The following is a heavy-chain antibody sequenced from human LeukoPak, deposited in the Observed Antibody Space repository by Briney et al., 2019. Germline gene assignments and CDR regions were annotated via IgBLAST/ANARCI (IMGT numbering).Heavy chain of an antibody. CDR3: ARHVSHLNLLAYYYMDV. Sequence: PSETLSLTCTVSGGSISSSSYYWGWIRQPPGKGLEWIGTIYYSGSTYYNPSLKSRVTISVDTSKNQFFLKLSSVTAADTAIYYCARHVSHLNLLAYYYMDVWGKGTTVTVSS. CDR2: IYYSGST. J-gene: IGHJ6*03. CDR1: GGSISSSSYY. V-gene: IGHV4-39*01. D-gene: IGHD5/OR15-5a*01.